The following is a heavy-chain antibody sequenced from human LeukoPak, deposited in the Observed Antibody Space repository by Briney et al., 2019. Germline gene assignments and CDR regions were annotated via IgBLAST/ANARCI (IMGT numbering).Heavy chain of an antibody. CDR3: ARDGLNDFWSGYTIDY. D-gene: IGHD3-3*01. CDR1: GFTFDDYG. Sequence: GGSLRLSCAASGFTFDDYGMSWVRQAPGKGLEWLANIKQDGTEKNYLNSVKGRFTISRDNAKNSLYLQMNSLRAEDTALYYCARDGLNDFWSGYTIDYWGQGTLVTVSS. J-gene: IGHJ4*02. CDR2: IKQDGTEK. V-gene: IGHV3-7*03.